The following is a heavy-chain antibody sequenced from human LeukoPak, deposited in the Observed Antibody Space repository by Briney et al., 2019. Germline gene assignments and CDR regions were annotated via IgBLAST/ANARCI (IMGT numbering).Heavy chain of an antibody. CDR3: ARDYGSGTFDP. Sequence: GGSLRLSCAASGFTVSNNYMGWVRQAPGKGLEWVSVIYPGGRTYYADSVKGRFTISRDNSKNTLYLQMNSLRAEDTAVYYCARDYGSGTFDPWGQGTLVTVPS. D-gene: IGHD3-10*01. J-gene: IGHJ5*02. V-gene: IGHV3-66*01. CDR1: GFTVSNNY. CDR2: IYPGGRT.